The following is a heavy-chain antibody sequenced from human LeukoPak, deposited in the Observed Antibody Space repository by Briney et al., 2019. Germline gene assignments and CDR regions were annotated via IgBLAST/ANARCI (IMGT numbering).Heavy chain of an antibody. CDR3: ARSYYGSGSYYPNH. D-gene: IGHD3-10*01. J-gene: IGHJ5*02. Sequence: PSQTLSLTCTVSGGSISSGSYYWSWIRQPAGKGLEWIGRIYTSGSTNYNPSLKSRVTISVDTSKNQFSLKLSSVTAADTAVYYCARSYYGSGSYYPNHWGQGTLVTVSS. CDR2: IYTSGST. V-gene: IGHV4-61*02. CDR1: GGSISSGSYY.